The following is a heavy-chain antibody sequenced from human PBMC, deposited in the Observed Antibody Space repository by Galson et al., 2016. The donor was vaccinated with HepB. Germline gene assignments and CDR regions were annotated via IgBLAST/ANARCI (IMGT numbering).Heavy chain of an antibody. J-gene: IGHJ5*02. V-gene: IGHV4-31*03. CDR3: ARYDESVKNWPLRSHNWIDP. CDR2: ISDSGST. Sequence: TLSLTCTVSGTSVSSGDYYWTWIRQRPGEGLEWIGYISDSGSTYYNPSLKSRLTISVDTSKNQFSLDLNTVTPADTAVYFCARYDESVKNWPLRSHNWIDPWGRGTLVTVSS. D-gene: IGHD2/OR15-2a*01. CDR1: GTSVSSGDYY.